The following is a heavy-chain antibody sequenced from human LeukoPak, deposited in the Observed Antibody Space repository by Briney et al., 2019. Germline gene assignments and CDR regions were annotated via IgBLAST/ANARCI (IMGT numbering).Heavy chain of an antibody. CDR1: GGSISSSSYY. CDR3: ARARFLEWLFFDY. CDR2: IYYSGST. V-gene: IGHV4-39*01. J-gene: IGHJ4*02. Sequence: SETLSLTCTVSGGSISSSSYYWGWIRQPPGKGLEWIGSIYYSGSTYYNPSLKSRVTISVDTSKNQFSLKLSSVTAADTAVYYCARARFLEWLFFDYWGQGTLVTVSS. D-gene: IGHD3-3*01.